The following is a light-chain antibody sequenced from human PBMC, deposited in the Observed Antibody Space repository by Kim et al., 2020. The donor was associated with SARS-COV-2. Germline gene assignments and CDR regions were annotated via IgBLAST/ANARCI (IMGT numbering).Light chain of an antibody. Sequence: PGERATRSCRASQSVSSSYLAWYQQKPGQAPRLLIYGASSRATGIPDRFSGSGSGTDFTLTISRLEPEDFAVYYCQQYDNSVVTFGGGTKLEI. CDR3: QQYDNSVVT. V-gene: IGKV3-20*01. CDR2: GAS. CDR1: QSVSSSY. J-gene: IGKJ4*01.